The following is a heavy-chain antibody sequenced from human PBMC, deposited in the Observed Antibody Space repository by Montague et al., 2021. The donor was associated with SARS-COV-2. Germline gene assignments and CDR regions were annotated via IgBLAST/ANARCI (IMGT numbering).Heavy chain of an antibody. J-gene: IGHJ3*02. CDR3: ARGDGLGPYTGYAFDI. Sequence: CAISGDSVSGDNGSWNWNRQSPPRGLELLGRTYYRSRWFDHYEXXXKXXKSIKADTSKNQFSLQLDSMTPEDTAVYYCARGDGLGPYTGYAFDIWGQGTLVTVSS. D-gene: IGHD3-16*01. CDR2: TYYRSRWFD. V-gene: IGHV6-1*01. CDR1: GDSVSGDNGS.